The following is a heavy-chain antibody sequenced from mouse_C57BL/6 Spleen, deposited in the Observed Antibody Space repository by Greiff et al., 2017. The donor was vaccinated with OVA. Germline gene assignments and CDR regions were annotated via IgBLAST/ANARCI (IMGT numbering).Heavy chain of an antibody. V-gene: IGHV5-6*01. CDR3: ARQWTGYFDV. CDR2: ISSGGSYT. Sequence: EVQLVESGGDLVKPGGSLKLSCAASGFTFSSYGMSWVRQTPDKRLEWVATISSGGSYTYYPDSVKGRFTISRDNAKNTLYLQMSSLKSEDTAMYYCARQWTGYFDVWGTGTTVTVSS. J-gene: IGHJ1*03. CDR1: GFTFSSYG.